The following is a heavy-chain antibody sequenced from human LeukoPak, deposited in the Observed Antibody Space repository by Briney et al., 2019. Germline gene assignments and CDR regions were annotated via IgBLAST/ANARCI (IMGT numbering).Heavy chain of an antibody. D-gene: IGHD3-10*01. V-gene: IGHV3-23*01. CDR3: ARDRQILWFGEPSDYYGMDV. CDR2: ISGSGGIT. CDR1: GFTFSSYA. J-gene: IGHJ6*02. Sequence: PGGSLRLSCAASGFTFSSYAMSWVRQAPGKGLEWVSAISGSGGITYYADSVKGRFTISRDNSKNTLYLQMNSLRAEDTAVYYCARDRQILWFGEPSDYYGMDVWGQGTTVTVSS.